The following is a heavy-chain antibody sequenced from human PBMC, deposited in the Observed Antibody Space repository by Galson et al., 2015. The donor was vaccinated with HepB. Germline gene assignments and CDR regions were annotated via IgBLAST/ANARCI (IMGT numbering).Heavy chain of an antibody. CDR2: IYSGGDT. D-gene: IGHD3-16*01. V-gene: IGHV3-66*01. Sequence: SLRLSCAASGFTVSNNYITWARQAPGKGLEWVSIIYSGGDTYYADSVKGRFIISRDNFRNTLHLQMNSLRVEDTAVYYCARGTYANSPYYYFDYWGQGTLVTVSS. CDR1: GFTVSNNY. CDR3: ARGTYANSPYYYFDY. J-gene: IGHJ4*02.